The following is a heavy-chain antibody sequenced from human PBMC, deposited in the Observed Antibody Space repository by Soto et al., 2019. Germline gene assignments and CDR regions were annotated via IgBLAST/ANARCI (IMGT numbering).Heavy chain of an antibody. J-gene: IGHJ4*02. CDR1: GFTFTKAY. V-gene: IGHV3-15*01. D-gene: IGHD1-26*01. CDR3: ATEGGYPGSNFYGAY. Sequence: EVQLVESGGGLVEPGGSIRLSCVASGFTFTKAYMTWVRQAPGKGLEWVGRIKGSHAGGTTDYATSVKGRFTISRDDSKNTLDLQMNSLKTEDTSVYYGATEGGYPGSNFYGAYWGQGTVVTVSS. CDR2: IKGSHAGGTT.